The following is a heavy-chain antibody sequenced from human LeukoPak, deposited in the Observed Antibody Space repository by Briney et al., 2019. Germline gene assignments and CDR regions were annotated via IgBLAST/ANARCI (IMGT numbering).Heavy chain of an antibody. V-gene: IGHV4-31*03. D-gene: IGHD1-26*01. CDR3: ARVVHEVGYYFDY. J-gene: IGHJ4*02. Sequence: SETLSLTCSVSGASISTGGYYWSWLRQHPGTGLEWIGYIYNSGNTYYSPSLKRRSIISGDTSKNQFSLRLRSVTAADTAVYYCARVVHEVGYYFDYWGQGTLVTVSS. CDR1: GASISTGGYY. CDR2: IYNSGNT.